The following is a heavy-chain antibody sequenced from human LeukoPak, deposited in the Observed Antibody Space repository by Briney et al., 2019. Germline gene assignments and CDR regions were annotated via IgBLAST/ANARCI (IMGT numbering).Heavy chain of an antibody. V-gene: IGHV3-21*01. J-gene: IGHJ4*02. Sequence: GGSLRLSCAASGITVSNNYMNWVRQAPGKGLEWVSSISSSSSYIYYADSVKGRFTISRDNAKNSLYLQMNSLRAEDTAVYYCARVLCSGGSCYSDYWGQGTPVTVSS. CDR1: GITVSNNY. CDR2: ISSSSSYI. CDR3: ARVLCSGGSCYSDY. D-gene: IGHD2-15*01.